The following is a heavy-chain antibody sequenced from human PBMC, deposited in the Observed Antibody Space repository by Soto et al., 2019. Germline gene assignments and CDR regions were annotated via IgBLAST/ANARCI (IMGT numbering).Heavy chain of an antibody. CDR3: VSDPNWEWGY. V-gene: IGHV3-23*01. CDR2: INYSGVST. CDR1: GFTFSTYG. D-gene: IGHD1-1*01. Sequence: GGSLRLSCAASGFTFSTYGMQWVRQAPGKGLEWVSNINYSGVSTYYSDAVKGRFTISRDNSRNILHLEMNSLTVDDTAVYYCVSDPNWEWGYWGQGTPVTVSS. J-gene: IGHJ4*02.